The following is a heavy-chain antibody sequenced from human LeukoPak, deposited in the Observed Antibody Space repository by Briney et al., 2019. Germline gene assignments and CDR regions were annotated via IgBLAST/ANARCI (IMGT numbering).Heavy chain of an antibody. CDR2: IYYSGST. J-gene: IGHJ3*02. V-gene: IGHV4-39*07. CDR3: ARERAVAGYYHDAFDI. D-gene: IGHD6-19*01. CDR1: GGSISSSSYY. Sequence: PSETLSLTCTVSGGSISSSSYYWGWIRQPPGKGLEWIRSIYYSGSTYYNPSLKSRVTISVDTSKNQFSLKLSSVTAADTAMYYCARERAVAGYYHDAFDIWGQGTMVTVSS.